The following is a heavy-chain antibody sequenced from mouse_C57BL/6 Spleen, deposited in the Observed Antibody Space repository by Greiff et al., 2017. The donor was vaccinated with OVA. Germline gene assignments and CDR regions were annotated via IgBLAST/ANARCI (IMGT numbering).Heavy chain of an antibody. CDR2: INPYNGGT. D-gene: IGHD1-1*01. V-gene: IGHV1-19*01. Sequence: EVKLVESGPVLVKPGASVKMSCKASGYTFTDYYMNWVKQSHGKSLEWIGVINPYNGGTSYNQKFKGKATLTVDKSSSTAYMELNSLTSEDSAVYYCARYYYGSSYDYAMDYWGQGTSVTVSS. CDR1: GYTFTDYY. CDR3: ARYYYGSSYDYAMDY. J-gene: IGHJ4*01.